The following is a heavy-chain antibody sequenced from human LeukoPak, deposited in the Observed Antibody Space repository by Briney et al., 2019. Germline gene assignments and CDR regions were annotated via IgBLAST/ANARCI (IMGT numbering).Heavy chain of an antibody. D-gene: IGHD4-17*01. CDR1: GFTFSSYW. CDR3: ASPMTTVTTNALDI. J-gene: IGHJ3*02. V-gene: IGHV3-7*02. Sequence: GGSLRLSCAASGFTFSSYWMSWVRQAPGKGLEWVANIKEDGSEEYYVESVKGRFTISRDNAKNSLYVQMNSLRAEDTAVYYCASPMTTVTTNALDIWGQGTMVTVSS. CDR2: IKEDGSEE.